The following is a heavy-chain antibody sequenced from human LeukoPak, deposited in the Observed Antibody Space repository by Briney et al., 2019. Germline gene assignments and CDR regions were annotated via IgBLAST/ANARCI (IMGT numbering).Heavy chain of an antibody. D-gene: IGHD2-2*01. CDR2: IYYSGST. CDR3: ARHQKVVPAAKHSWFDP. Sequence: TSETLSLTCAVYGGSFSGYYWSWIRQPPGKGLEWIGSIYYSGSTYYNPSLKSRVTISVDTSKNQFSLKLSSVTAADTAVYYCARHQKVVPAAKHSWFDPWGQGTPVTVSS. J-gene: IGHJ5*02. CDR1: GGSFSGYY. V-gene: IGHV4-34*01.